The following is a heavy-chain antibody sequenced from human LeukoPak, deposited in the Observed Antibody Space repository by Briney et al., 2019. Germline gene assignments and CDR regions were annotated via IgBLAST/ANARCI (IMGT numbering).Heavy chain of an antibody. CDR3: AKDVWWSVS. CDR1: GFTFSNHA. D-gene: IGHD2-8*02. V-gene: IGHV3-23*01. Sequence: GGSPRLSCVASGFTFSNHAMTWVRQAPGKGLEWVSAISASGVDTFYAPSVKGRFTISRDNSKNTLYLQINSLRAEDTAIYYCAKDVWWSVSWGQGTLVTVSS. CDR2: ISASGVDT. J-gene: IGHJ5*02.